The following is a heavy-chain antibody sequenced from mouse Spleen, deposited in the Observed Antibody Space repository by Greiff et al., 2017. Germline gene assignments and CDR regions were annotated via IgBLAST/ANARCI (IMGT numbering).Heavy chain of an antibody. D-gene: IGHD2-1*01. CDR3: AREDGTPTSWFAY. J-gene: IGHJ3*01. V-gene: IGHV5-6-3*01. CDR2: INSNGGST. Sequence: EVMLVESGGGLVQPGGSLKLSCAASGFTFSSYGMSWVRQTPDKRLELVATINSNGGSTYYPDSVKGRFTISRDNAKNTLYLQMSSLKSEDTAMYYCAREDGTPTSWFAYWGQGTLVTVSA. CDR1: GFTFSSYG.